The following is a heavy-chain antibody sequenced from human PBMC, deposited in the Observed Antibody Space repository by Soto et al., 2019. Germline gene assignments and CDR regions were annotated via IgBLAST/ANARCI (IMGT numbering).Heavy chain of an antibody. CDR3: ATTLYSSSSGWFDP. J-gene: IGHJ5*02. CDR2: IYTSGST. V-gene: IGHV4-4*07. D-gene: IGHD6-6*01. CDR1: GGSISSYY. Sequence: SETLSLTCTVSGGSISSYYWSWIRHPAGKGLEWIGRIYTSGSTNYNPSLKSRVTMSVDTSKNQFSLKLSSVTAADTAVYYCATTLYSSSSGWFDPWGQGTLVTVSS.